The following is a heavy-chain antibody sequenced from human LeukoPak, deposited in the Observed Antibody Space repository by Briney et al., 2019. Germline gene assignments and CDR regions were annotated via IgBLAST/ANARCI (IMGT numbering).Heavy chain of an antibody. Sequence: GGSLRLSCVASGLTFTTYGMHWVRQAPGKGLEWVAVIWYGGGNKYYADSVRGRFTISRDNPKNTLYLQMNSLRDEDTAVYYCAKVSSSGWYAPFDYWGQGTLVTVSS. J-gene: IGHJ4*02. D-gene: IGHD6-19*01. CDR3: AKVSSSGWYAPFDY. CDR2: IWYGGGNK. V-gene: IGHV3-33*06. CDR1: GLTFTTYG.